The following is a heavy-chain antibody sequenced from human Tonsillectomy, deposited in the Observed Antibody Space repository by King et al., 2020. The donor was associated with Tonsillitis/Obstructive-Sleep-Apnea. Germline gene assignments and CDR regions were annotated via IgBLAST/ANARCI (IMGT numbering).Heavy chain of an antibody. V-gene: IGHV4-59*08. J-gene: IGHJ4*02. D-gene: IGHD3-22*01. CDR1: GGSISSYY. CDR3: ARRPRDSSGYYFDY. Sequence: VQLQESGPGLVKPSETLSLTCTVSGGSISSYYWSWIRQPPGKGLEWIGYIYYSGSTNYNPSLKSRVTISVDTPKNQFSLKLSSVTAADTAVYYCARRPRDSSGYYFDYWGQGTLVTVSS. CDR2: IYYSGST.